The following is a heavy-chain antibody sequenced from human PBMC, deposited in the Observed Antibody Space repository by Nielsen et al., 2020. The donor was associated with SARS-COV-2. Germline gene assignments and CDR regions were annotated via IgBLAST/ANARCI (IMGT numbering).Heavy chain of an antibody. D-gene: IGHD3-22*01. Sequence: WIRQPPGKALEWLAHIFSNDEESYSTSLKSRLTISKDTSKSQVVLTMTNMDPVDTATYYCARILYYYDSSGYYYSPFDYWGQGTLVTVSS. V-gene: IGHV2-26*01. CDR2: IFSNDEE. CDR3: ARILYYYDSSGYYYSPFDY. J-gene: IGHJ4*02.